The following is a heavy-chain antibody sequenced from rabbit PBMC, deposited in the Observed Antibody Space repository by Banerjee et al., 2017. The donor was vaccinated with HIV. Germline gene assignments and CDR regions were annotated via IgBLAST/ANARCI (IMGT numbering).Heavy chain of an antibody. J-gene: IGHJ4*01. CDR2: IDAGSSGST. CDR1: GFSFSSSYY. V-gene: IGHV1S40*01. Sequence: QSLEESGGDLVKPGASLTLTCTASGFSFSSSYYMCWVRQAPGKGLEWIACIDAGSSGSTYYASWAKGRFTISKTSSTTVTLQMTSLTAADTATYFCARDDSPGVWYFGLWGPGTL. D-gene: IGHD7-1*01. CDR3: ARDDSPGVWYFGL.